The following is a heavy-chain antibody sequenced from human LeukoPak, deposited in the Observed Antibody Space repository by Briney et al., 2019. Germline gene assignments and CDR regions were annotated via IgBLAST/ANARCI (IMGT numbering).Heavy chain of an antibody. CDR2: ISPSGDIT. CDR1: GFIFSSHG. V-gene: IGHV3-23*01. J-gene: IGHJ5*02. D-gene: IGHD6-13*01. Sequence: GGSLRLSCAASGFIFSSHGMNWVRQAPGKGLEWVSGISPSGDITYYADSVKGRFTISRDNSKNTVYLQMNSLRAEDTAVYYCAKAPKAYSSSWHNWFDPWGQGTLVTVSS. CDR3: AKAPKAYSSSWHNWFDP.